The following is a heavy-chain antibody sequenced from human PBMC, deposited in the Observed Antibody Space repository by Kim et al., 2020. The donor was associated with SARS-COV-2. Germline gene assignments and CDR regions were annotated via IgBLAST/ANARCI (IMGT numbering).Heavy chain of an antibody. CDR2: MYYTGAT. V-gene: IGHV4-31*03. CDR1: GDSINSGGSY. CDR3: AGGSGSTGYAHVDS. D-gene: IGHD5-12*01. J-gene: IGHJ4*02. Sequence: SETLSLTCTVSGDSINSGGSYWNWIRQHPGKGLEWIGYMYYTGATYYSPSLKSRVSISGDPSKNQFSLRFSSVTAADTAIYFCAGGSGSTGYAHVDSWGQGTVVTVSS.